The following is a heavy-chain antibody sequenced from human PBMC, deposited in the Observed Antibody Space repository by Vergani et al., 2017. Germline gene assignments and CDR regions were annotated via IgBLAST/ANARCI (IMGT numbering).Heavy chain of an antibody. J-gene: IGHJ4*02. CDR2: IYYSGST. CDR3: AREVATEGFDY. CDR1: GDSISRGGYY. V-gene: IGHV4-31*03. Sequence: QVQLQESGPGLVKPSQTLSLTCTVSGDSISRGGYYWNWIRPHPGKGLEWIGYIYYSGSTNYNSSLKSRVSMSVDTSKNQFSLRLSAVTAADTAVYYCAREVATEGFDYWGQGTLVTVSS. D-gene: IGHD2-21*02.